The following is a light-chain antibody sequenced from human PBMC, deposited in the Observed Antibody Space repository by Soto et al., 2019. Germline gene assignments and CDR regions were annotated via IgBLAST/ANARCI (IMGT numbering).Light chain of an antibody. CDR2: EDN. V-gene: IGLV6-57*04. Sequence: NFMLTQPHSVSESPGKTVTISCTRSSGSIASNYVQWYQQRPGSAPTTVIYEDNQRPSAVPDRFSGSIDSSSNSASLTIAGLKTEDEADYYCQSYGVFGTGTKVTVL. CDR3: QSYGV. J-gene: IGLJ1*01. CDR1: SGSIASNY.